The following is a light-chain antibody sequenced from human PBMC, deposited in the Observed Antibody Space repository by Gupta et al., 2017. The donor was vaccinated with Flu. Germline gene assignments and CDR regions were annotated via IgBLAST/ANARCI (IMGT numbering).Light chain of an antibody. CDR2: VDK. Sequence: QTARISCSGDALPKQFTYWHQQQSGPGHALGILVDKKRPSGIPERFSCSSSGTNDTSNLSGAQLDDEADYDCYSIASSFHPSWVFVGGTTVTVL. CDR1: ALPKQF. J-gene: IGLJ3*02. V-gene: IGLV3-10*01. CDR3: YSIASSFHPSWV.